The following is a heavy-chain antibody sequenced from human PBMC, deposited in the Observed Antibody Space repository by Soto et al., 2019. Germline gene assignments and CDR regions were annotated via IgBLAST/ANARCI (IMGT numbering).Heavy chain of an antibody. J-gene: IGHJ5*02. CDR3: TTTPTAAGTGWFDP. V-gene: IGHV3-15*01. CDR1: GFTFSNAW. CDR2: IKRKTDGGTT. Sequence: GGSLRLSCAASGFTFSNAWMSWVRQAPGKGLEWVGRIKRKTDGGTTDYAAPVKGRFTISRDDSKNTLYLQMNSRKTEDTAVYYCTTTPTAAGTGWFDPWGQGTLVTVSS. D-gene: IGHD6-13*01.